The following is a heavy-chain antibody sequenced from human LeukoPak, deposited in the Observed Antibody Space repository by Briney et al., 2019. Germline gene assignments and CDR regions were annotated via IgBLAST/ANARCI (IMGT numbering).Heavy chain of an antibody. V-gene: IGHV5-10-1*01. Sequence: GESLKISWKGSGYSFTSYWISWVRQIPGKGLEWMGRIDPSDSYTNYSPSFQGHVTISADKSISTAYLQWSSLKASDTAMYYCARHQLPDSSRDAFDIWGQGTMVTVSS. D-gene: IGHD1-7*01. J-gene: IGHJ3*02. CDR1: GYSFTSYW. CDR3: ARHQLPDSSRDAFDI. CDR2: IDPSDSYT.